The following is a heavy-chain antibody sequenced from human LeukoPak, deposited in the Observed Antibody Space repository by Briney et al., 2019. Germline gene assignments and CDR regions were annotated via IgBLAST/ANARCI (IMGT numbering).Heavy chain of an antibody. V-gene: IGHV4-34*01. CDR2: INHSGST. CDR3: ARVTRFYRTFDY. D-gene: IGHD1-14*01. J-gene: IGHJ4*02. CDR1: GGSFSGYY. Sequence: PSETLSLTCAVYGGSFSGYYWSWIRQPPGKGLEWIGEINHSGSTNYNPSLKSRVTISVDTSKNQSSLKLTAVTPADTAVVYYARVTRFYRTFDYWGPGALGTVSS.